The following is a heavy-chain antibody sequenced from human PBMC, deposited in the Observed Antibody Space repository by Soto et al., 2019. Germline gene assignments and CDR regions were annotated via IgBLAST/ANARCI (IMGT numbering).Heavy chain of an antibody. CDR2: INHSGST. D-gene: IGHD5-12*01. V-gene: IGHV4-34*01. CDR3: ASHAPDGYNYWFDP. CDR1: GGSFSGYY. Sequence: PSETLSLTCAVYGGSFSGYYWSWIRQPPGKGLEWIGEINHSGSTNYNPSLKSRVTISVDTSKNQFSLKLSSVTAADTAVYYCASHAPDGYNYWFDPWGQGTLVTVSS. J-gene: IGHJ5*02.